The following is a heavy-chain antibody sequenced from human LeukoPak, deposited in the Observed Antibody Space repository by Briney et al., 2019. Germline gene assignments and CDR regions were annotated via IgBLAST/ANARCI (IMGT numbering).Heavy chain of an antibody. J-gene: IGHJ4*02. Sequence: GGSLRLSCAASGFTFSNYWMSWVRQAPGKGLEWVANIKQDGSEKYYVDSVKGRFTISRDNAKNSLYLQMNSLRAEDTAVYYCARAHIRGNYFDYWGQGTLVTVSS. D-gene: IGHD3-16*01. V-gene: IGHV3-7*01. CDR1: GFTFSNYW. CDR2: IKQDGSEK. CDR3: ARAHIRGNYFDY.